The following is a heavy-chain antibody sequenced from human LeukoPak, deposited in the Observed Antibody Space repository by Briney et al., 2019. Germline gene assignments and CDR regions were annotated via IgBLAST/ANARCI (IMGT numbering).Heavy chain of an antibody. Sequence: PSETLSLTCTVSGDSISSYYWSWIRQPPGKGLEWIGYIYYSGSTKYNPSLKSRVTISVDTSKNQFSLKLSSVTAADTAVYYCARGGTRGDYWGQGTLVTVSS. V-gene: IGHV4-59*01. J-gene: IGHJ4*02. CDR1: GDSISSYY. D-gene: IGHD1-7*01. CDR2: IYYSGST. CDR3: ARGGTRGDY.